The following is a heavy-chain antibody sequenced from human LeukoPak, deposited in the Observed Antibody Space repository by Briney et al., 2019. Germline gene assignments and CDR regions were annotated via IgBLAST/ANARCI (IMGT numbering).Heavy chain of an antibody. CDR2: MTYSGDS. D-gene: IGHD6-13*01. V-gene: IGHV4-34*01. CDR3: ARLTYSRDY. J-gene: IGHJ4*02. CDR1: GGSFSAYY. Sequence: SETLSLTCAVYGGSFSAYYWSWVRQPPGKGLEWLGEMTYSGDSNFNPSLKSRVTISVDTSKNQFSLKLSSVTAADTAVYYCARLTYSRDYWGQGTLVTVSS.